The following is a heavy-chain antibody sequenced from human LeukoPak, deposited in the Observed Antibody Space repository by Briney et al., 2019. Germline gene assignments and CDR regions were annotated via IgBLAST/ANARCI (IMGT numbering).Heavy chain of an antibody. V-gene: IGHV5-51*01. Sequence: KPGESLKISCKCSGYSFSCYWIAFVRQMPRKVLEWMRIMDPADSDTIYSPCFQGQVTISADKSITAAYLQGSSLKASDTAMYYCATPHDATAYYYGSSGYFYWGQGTLVTVSS. J-gene: IGHJ4*02. CDR3: ATPHDATAYYYGSSGYFY. CDR1: GYSFSCYW. D-gene: IGHD3-22*01. CDR2: MDPADSDT.